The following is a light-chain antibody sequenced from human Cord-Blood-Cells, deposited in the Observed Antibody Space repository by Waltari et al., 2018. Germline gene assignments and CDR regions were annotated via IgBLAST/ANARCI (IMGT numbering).Light chain of an antibody. V-gene: IGKV1-39*01. CDR1: QSISSY. J-gene: IGKJ4*01. Sequence: DIQMTQSPSSLSASVGDRVTITCRGSQSISSYLNWYQQKPGQATKLLIYAASSLQSGVPSRFSGSGSGTDFTLTISSLQPEDFATYYCQQSYSTPLTFGGGTKVEIK. CDR3: QQSYSTPLT. CDR2: AAS.